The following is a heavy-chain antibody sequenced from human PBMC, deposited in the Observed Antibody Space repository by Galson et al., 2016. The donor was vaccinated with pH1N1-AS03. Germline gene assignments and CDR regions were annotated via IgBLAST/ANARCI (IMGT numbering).Heavy chain of an antibody. Sequence: LRLSCAASGFIFTSYTMHWVRQAPGKGLEWVAVISFDGNNRYYMDSVKGRFSISRDDSKNTLYLQMNSLRAEDTAVDYCAKAAEFASTTYDFEYWGQGTLVTVTS. V-gene: IGHV3-30*18. CDR2: ISFDGNNR. CDR3: AKAAEFASTTYDFEY. J-gene: IGHJ4*02. CDR1: GFIFTSYT. D-gene: IGHD5/OR15-5a*01.